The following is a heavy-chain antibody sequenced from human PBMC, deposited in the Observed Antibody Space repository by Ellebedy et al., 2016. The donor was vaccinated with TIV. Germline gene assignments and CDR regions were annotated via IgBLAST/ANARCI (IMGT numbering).Heavy chain of an antibody. J-gene: IGHJ4*02. CDR3: TRGTLMVDH. V-gene: IGHV3-11*06. CDR1: GFTFSHWY. CDR2: ISSSGEYT. Sequence: GESLKISXAASGFTFSHWYMNWIRESPGKGLEWVSYISSSGEYTNYADSVKGRFAIIRDDAKNSLYLQMDSLRADDTAVYYCTRGTLMVDHWGQGTLVTVSS. D-gene: IGHD3-10*01.